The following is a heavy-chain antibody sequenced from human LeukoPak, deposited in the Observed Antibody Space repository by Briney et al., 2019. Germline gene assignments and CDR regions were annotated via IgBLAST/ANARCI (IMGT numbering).Heavy chain of an antibody. CDR3: AKDPPGIAAAGPFDY. J-gene: IGHJ4*02. CDR1: GFTFSDSW. Sequence: GGSLRLSCVASGFTFSDSWMTWVRQAPGKGLMWVSRITGDGRTTWYADSVKGRFTISRDNSKNTLYLQMNSLRAEDTAVYYCAKDPPGIAAAGPFDYWGQGTLVTVSS. D-gene: IGHD6-13*01. CDR2: ITGDGRTT. V-gene: IGHV3-74*01.